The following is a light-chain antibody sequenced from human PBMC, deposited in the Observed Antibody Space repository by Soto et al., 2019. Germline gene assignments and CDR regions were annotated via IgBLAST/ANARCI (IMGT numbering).Light chain of an antibody. V-gene: IGLV1-51*02. J-gene: IGLJ1*01. CDR3: ETWDSSLSAHV. CDR1: SFNIGSSS. CDR2: GND. Sequence: QSVLTQPPSVSAAPGQKVTISCSGSSFNIGSSSVFWYQQLPGAAPKVLIYGNDRRPSGIPDRFSGSKSGTSATLGITGLQTGDEADYYCETWDSSLSAHVFGGGTKVTVL.